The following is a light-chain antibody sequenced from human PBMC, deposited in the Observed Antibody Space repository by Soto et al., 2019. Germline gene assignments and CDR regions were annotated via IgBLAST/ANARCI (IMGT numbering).Light chain of an antibody. CDR1: QSIGTW. CDR2: KAS. V-gene: IGKV1-5*03. Sequence: DIPMTQSPSTLSASVGDRVTITCRASQSIGTWLAWYQQKPGRAPKLLIYKASSLESGVPSRFSGSGSGTEFTLTISSLQPDDFATYYCQQYSSYRTFGQGTKVEIK. CDR3: QQYSSYRT. J-gene: IGKJ1*01.